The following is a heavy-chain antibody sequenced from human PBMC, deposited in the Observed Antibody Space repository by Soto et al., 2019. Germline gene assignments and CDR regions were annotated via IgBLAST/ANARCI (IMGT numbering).Heavy chain of an antibody. J-gene: IGHJ5*02. V-gene: IGHV4-4*02. CDR1: GGAISSSNW. Sequence: QVQLQESGPGLVKPSGTLSLTCAVSGGAISSSNWWSWVRQPPGKVLEWIGEIYHSGSTNYNPSLKRRVIISVDKSKNQFSLKLGSVTAADTAVYYCARSYMVRGVATWFDPWGQGTLVTVSS. CDR3: ARSYMVRGVATWFDP. D-gene: IGHD3-10*01. CDR2: IYHSGST.